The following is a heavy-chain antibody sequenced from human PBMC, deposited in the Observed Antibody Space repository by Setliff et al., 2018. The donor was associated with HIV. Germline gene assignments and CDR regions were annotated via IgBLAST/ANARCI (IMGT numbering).Heavy chain of an antibody. CDR1: GYTFTGYY. J-gene: IGHJ6*02. Sequence: RASVKVSCKASGYTFTGYYMHWVRQAPGQGLEWMGWINPNSGGTNYAQKFQGRVTMTRDTSISTAYMELSRLRSDDTAVYYCARMDIVATPGDYYYGMDVWGQGTTVTVSS. D-gene: IGHD5-12*01. CDR2: INPNSGGT. V-gene: IGHV1-2*02. CDR3: ARMDIVATPGDYYYGMDV.